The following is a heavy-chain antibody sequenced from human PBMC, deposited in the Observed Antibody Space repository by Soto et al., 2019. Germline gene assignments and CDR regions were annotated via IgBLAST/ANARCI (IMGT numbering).Heavy chain of an antibody. Sequence: QVQLVQSGPEVKKPGASVNVSCKASGYTFSSYGISWVRQAPGQGLEWMGWISAYHGNRNYAQKFQGRVTMTTDRSTSTAYMELRSLTSDDTAVYYCARAYVWGSYRTDGLFDYWGQGSLVTVSS. D-gene: IGHD3-16*02. CDR1: GYTFSSYG. CDR2: ISAYHGNR. V-gene: IGHV1-18*01. J-gene: IGHJ4*02. CDR3: ARAYVWGSYRTDGLFDY.